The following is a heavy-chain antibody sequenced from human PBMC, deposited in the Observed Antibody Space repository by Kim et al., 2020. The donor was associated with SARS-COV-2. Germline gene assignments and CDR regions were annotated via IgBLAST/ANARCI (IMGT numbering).Heavy chain of an antibody. CDR2: ISWNSGSI. CDR1: GFTFGDYA. CDR3: AKDAEPLYSNYDSSNWFDP. J-gene: IGHJ5*02. Sequence: GGSLRLSCAASGFTFGDYAMHWVRQAPGKGLEWVSGISWNSGSIGYADSVKGRFTISRDNAKNSLYLQMNSLRAEDTALYYCAKDAEPLYSNYDSSNWFDPWGQGTLVTVSS. V-gene: IGHV3-9*01. D-gene: IGHD4-4*01.